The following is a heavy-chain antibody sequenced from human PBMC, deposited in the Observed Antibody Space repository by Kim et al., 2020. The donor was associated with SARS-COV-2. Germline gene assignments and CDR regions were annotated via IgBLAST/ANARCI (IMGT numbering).Heavy chain of an antibody. J-gene: IGHJ4*02. D-gene: IGHD6-13*01. V-gene: IGHV3-23*01. CDR2: ISSSGEST. CDR3: AKGRAAGVAARNY. CDR1: GFTFSSYA. Sequence: GGSLRLSCAASGFTFSSYAMSWVRRAPGKGLEWVSAISSSGESTYYADSVKGRFTFSRDNSKNTLDLQMNSLRAEDTAVYYCAKGRAAGVAARNYWGQGTLVTVSS.